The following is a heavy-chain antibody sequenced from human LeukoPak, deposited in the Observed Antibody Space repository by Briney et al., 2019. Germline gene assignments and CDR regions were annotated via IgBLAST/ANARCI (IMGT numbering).Heavy chain of an antibody. D-gene: IGHD1-26*01. CDR1: GGTFSSYT. CDR2: IIPMVDIA. V-gene: IGHV1-69*02. Sequence: SLKVSCKASGGTFSSYTFSWVRHGPQQGLDLMWRIIPMVDIANYAQNFQSRVTITADKSTSTAYMEQTSLRSDDTTVYYCARSRSIVGATGALYNGMDVWGQGTTVTVSS. CDR3: ARSRSIVGATGALYNGMDV. J-gene: IGHJ6*02.